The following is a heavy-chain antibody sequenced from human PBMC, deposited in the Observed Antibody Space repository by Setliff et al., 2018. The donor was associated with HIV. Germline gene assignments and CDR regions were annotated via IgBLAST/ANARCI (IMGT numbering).Heavy chain of an antibody. CDR2: ISATGTTV. CDR1: GFVFTDHS. Sequence: SGGSLRLSCAAPRLTFTEASGFVFTDHSLHWVRQAPGEGLEWISYISATGTTVSYADSVRGRFIISRDSVRNEVYLQMKSLRVDDTALYYCVRDQLRWPERWDFDFWGQGTLVTVSS. V-gene: IGHV3-48*01. D-gene: IGHD1-26*01. CDR3: VRDQLRWPERWDFDF. J-gene: IGHJ4*02.